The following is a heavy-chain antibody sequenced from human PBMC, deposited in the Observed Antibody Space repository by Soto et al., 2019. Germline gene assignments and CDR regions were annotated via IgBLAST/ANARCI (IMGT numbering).Heavy chain of an antibody. CDR3: ARENRPSRKLRTTYSVDY. Sequence: QVQLQESGPGLVQPSETLSLTCTASGGSVNSPNFYWSWVRQPPGKGLEWIGYIFHNGNANYNSSLNSRVTISVDTSKNQFSLSLTSVTAADTAVYYCARENRPSRKLRTTYSVDYWGHGILVTVSS. J-gene: IGHJ4*01. CDR2: IFHNGNA. V-gene: IGHV4-61*01. CDR1: GGSVNSPNFY. D-gene: IGHD2-15*01.